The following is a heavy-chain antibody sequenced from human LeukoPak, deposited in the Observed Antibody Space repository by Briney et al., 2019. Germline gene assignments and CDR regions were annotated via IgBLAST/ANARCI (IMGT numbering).Heavy chain of an antibody. V-gene: IGHV4-34*01. J-gene: IGHJ4*02. CDR2: INHSGST. D-gene: IGHD1-7*01. CDR3: ARLSRNYGAFDY. CDR1: GGSFSGYY. Sequence: SETLSLTCAVYGGSFSGYYWSWIRQPPGKGLEWIGEINHSGSTNYNPSLKSRVTISVDTSKNQFSLKLSSVTAADTAVYYCARLSRNYGAFDYWGQGTLVTVSS.